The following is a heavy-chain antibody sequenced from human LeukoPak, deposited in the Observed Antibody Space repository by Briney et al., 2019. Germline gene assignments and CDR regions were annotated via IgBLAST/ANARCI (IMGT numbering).Heavy chain of an antibody. J-gene: IGHJ5*02. Sequence: SETLSLTCTVSGGSISSYYWSWVRQPPGKRLEWIGYIYYSGSTNYNPSLKSRDTISVDTSKNQLSLKLSSVTAADTAVYYCARAGYSNYEQNWFDPWGQGTLVTVFS. CDR3: ARAGYSNYEQNWFDP. CDR1: GGSISSYY. D-gene: IGHD4-11*01. CDR2: IYYSGST. V-gene: IGHV4-59*01.